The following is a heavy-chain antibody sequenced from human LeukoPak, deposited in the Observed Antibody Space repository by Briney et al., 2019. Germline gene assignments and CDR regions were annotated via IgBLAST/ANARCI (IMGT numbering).Heavy chain of an antibody. V-gene: IGHV3-48*01. D-gene: IGHD5-18*01. CDR3: ARLVRIHTDLFDY. Sequence: AGGSLRLSCAASGFTFSSYSMNWVRQAPGKGLEWVSYISSSSSTIYYADSVKGRFTISRDNAKNSLYLQMNSLRAEDTAVYYCARLVRIHTDLFDYWGQGTLVTVSS. CDR2: ISSSSSTI. J-gene: IGHJ4*02. CDR1: GFTFSSYS.